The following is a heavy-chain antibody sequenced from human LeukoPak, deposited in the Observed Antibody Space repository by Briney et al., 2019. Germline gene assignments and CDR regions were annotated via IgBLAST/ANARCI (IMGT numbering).Heavy chain of an antibody. V-gene: IGHV3-23*01. CDR3: AKDQRVVGAPGFDY. D-gene: IGHD1-26*01. Sequence: GGSLRLSCAASGFTFSSYAMSWVRPAPGKGLEWVSAISGSGGSTYYADSVEGRFTISRDNSKNTLYLQMNSLRAEDTAVYYCAKDQRVVGAPGFDYWGQGTLVTVSS. J-gene: IGHJ4*02. CDR2: ISGSGGST. CDR1: GFTFSSYA.